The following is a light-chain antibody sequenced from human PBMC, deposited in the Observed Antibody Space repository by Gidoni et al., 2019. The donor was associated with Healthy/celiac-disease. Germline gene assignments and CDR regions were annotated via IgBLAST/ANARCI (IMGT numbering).Light chain of an antibody. Sequence: QSALTQPPSASGSPGQSVTISCTGTSSDVGGNNYVSWYQPHPGKAPKLMIYEVNKRPSRVPDRFSGSKSGNTASLTVSGLQAEDEADYYCSSYAGSNNFRVFGGGTKLTVL. V-gene: IGLV2-8*01. CDR3: SSYAGSNNFRV. CDR1: SSDVGGNNY. CDR2: EVN. J-gene: IGLJ3*02.